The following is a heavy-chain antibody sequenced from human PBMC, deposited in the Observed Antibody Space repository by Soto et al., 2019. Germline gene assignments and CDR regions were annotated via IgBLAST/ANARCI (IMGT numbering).Heavy chain of an antibody. V-gene: IGHV1-69*06. J-gene: IGHJ4*02. CDR3: ARVLKYNWNRFDY. CDR2: IIPIFGTA. D-gene: IGHD1-20*01. Sequence: VKVSCKASGGTFSSYAISWVRQAPGQGLEWMGGIIPIFGTANYAQKFQGRVTITADKSTSTAYMELSSLRSEDTAVYYCARVLKYNWNRFDYWGQGTLVTVSS. CDR1: GGTFSSYA.